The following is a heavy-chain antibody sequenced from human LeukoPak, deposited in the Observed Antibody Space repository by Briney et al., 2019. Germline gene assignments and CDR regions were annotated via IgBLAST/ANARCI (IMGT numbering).Heavy chain of an antibody. CDR1: GGSFSGYY. D-gene: IGHD3-16*02. CDR2: INHSGST. J-gene: IGHJ4*02. CDR3: ARSHDYVWGSYPFDY. Sequence: SETLSLTCAVYGGSFSGYYWSWIRQPPGKGLEWIGEINHSGSTNYNPSLKSRVTISVDTSKNQFSLKLSSVTAADTAVYYCARSHDYVWGSYPFDYWGQGTLVTVSS. V-gene: IGHV4-34*01.